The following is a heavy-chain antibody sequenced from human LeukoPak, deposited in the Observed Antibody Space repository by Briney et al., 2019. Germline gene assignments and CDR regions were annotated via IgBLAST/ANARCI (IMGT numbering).Heavy chain of an antibody. V-gene: IGHV4-39*01. CDR3: ASQKEYYYDSSGHIDY. Sequence: SETPSLTCTVSGGSISSSSYYWGWIRQPPGKGLEWIGSIYYSGSTYYNPSLKSRVTISVDTSKNQFSLKLSSVTAADTAVYYCASQKEYYYDSSGHIDYWGQGTLVTVSS. D-gene: IGHD3-22*01. J-gene: IGHJ4*02. CDR2: IYYSGST. CDR1: GGSISSSSYY.